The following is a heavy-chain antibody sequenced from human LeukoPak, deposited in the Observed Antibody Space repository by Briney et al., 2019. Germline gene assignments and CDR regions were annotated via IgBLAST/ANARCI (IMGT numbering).Heavy chain of an antibody. CDR2: IIPIFGTA. Sequence: SVKVSCKASGGTFSSYAISWVRQAPGQGLEWMGGIIPIFGTANYAQKFQGRVTITADKSTSTAYMELSSLRSEDTAVYYCAFAYYYGSGSKLWDAFDIWGQGTMVTVSS. CDR3: AFAYYYGSGSKLWDAFDI. CDR1: GGTFSSYA. J-gene: IGHJ3*02. D-gene: IGHD3-10*01. V-gene: IGHV1-69*06.